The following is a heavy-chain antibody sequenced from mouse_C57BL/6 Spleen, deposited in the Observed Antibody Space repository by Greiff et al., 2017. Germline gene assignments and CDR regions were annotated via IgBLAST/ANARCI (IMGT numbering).Heavy chain of an antibody. CDR2: IWTGGGT. J-gene: IGHJ3*01. V-gene: IGHV2-9-1*01. CDR3: ARNLDYGSRAWFAY. CDR1: GFSLTSYA. Sequence: VKVVESGPGLVAPSQSLSITCTVSGFSLTSYAISWVRQPPGKGLEWLGVIWTGGGTNYNSALKSRLSISKDNSKSQVFLKMNSLQTDDTARYYCARNLDYGSRAWFAYWGQGTLVTVSA. D-gene: IGHD1-1*01.